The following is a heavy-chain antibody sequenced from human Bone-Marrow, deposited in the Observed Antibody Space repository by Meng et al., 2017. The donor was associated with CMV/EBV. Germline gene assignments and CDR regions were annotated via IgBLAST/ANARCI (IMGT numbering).Heavy chain of an antibody. CDR3: AKGLNDFWSGYYVDY. CDR1: GFTFSSYG. CDR2: IRYDGSNK. D-gene: IGHD3-3*01. V-gene: IGHV3-30*02. Sequence: GESLKISCAASGFTFSSYGMHWVRQAPGKGLEWVAFIRYDGSNKYYADSVKGRFTISRDNSKNTLYLQMNSLRAEDTAVYYCAKGLNDFWSGYYVDYWGQGTLVTVSS. J-gene: IGHJ4*02.